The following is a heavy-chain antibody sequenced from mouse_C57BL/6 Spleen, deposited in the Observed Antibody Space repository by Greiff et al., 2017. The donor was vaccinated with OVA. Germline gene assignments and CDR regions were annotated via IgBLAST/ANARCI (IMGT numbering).Heavy chain of an antibody. CDR1: GFTFSDYG. Sequence: EVQRVESGGGLVKPGGSLKLSCAASGFTFSDYGMHWVRQAPEKGLEWVAYISSGSSTIYYADTVKGRFTISRDNAKNTLFLQMTSLRSEDTAMYYCARYYANLGDWYFDVWGTGTTVTVSS. J-gene: IGHJ1*03. CDR2: ISSGSSTI. CDR3: ARYYANLGDWYFDV. V-gene: IGHV5-17*01. D-gene: IGHD2-1*01.